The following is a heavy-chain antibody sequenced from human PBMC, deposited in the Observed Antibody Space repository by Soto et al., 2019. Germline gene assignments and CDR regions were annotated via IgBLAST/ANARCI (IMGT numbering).Heavy chain of an antibody. J-gene: IGHJ4*02. CDR1: GYDFKTNW. Sequence: PGESLKISCRGSGYDFKTNWCGWVRKLPGRGLEWVGIMYPGDSDTRYNPSLQGHVTLSVDVTVSTAFLQWRSLETSATGMYFCARLPRDCNKTSCYYADHWGQGTQVTVSS. D-gene: IGHD3-3*01. CDR2: MYPGDSDT. V-gene: IGHV5-51*01. CDR3: ARLPRDCNKTSCYYADH.